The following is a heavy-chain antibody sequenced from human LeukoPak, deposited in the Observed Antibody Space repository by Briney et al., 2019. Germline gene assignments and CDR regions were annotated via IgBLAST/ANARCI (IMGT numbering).Heavy chain of an antibody. CDR1: GFTFSSHA. J-gene: IGHJ4*02. CDR3: SKDVGGATRFLDY. D-gene: IGHD1-26*01. CDR2: ISGSGRST. Sequence: PGGSLRLSCAASGFTFSSHAMSWVRQATGKGLEWVSAISGSGRSTYNADSVKGRFTISRDNSKNTLDLQKKSLRTEDTAVYYCSKDVGGATRFLDYWGQGPVVTVSS. V-gene: IGHV3-23*01.